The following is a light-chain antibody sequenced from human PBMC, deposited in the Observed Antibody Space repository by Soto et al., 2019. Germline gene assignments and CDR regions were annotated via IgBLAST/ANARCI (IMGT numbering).Light chain of an antibody. Sequence: IVLTQSPGTLSLSPGDGATLSCRASQSVSNNYLAWYQQKPGQAPRLLIYGASNRATGIPARFSGSGSGTDFTLTISNLEPEDFAVYYCQQHSHWPPWTFGQGTKVDIK. CDR2: GAS. CDR1: QSVSNNY. CDR3: QQHSHWPPWT. V-gene: IGKV3-11*01. J-gene: IGKJ1*01.